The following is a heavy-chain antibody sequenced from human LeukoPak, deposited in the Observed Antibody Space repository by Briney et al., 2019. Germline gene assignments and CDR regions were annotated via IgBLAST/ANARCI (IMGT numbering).Heavy chain of an antibody. CDR2: TYYRSKWYY. D-gene: IGHD5-12*01. V-gene: IGHV6-1*01. J-gene: IGHJ4*02. CDR3: ARGATAHFDY. Sequence: SQTLSLTCAISGDSVSSNSVAWHWVRQSPSRGLEWLGRTYYRSKWYYDYAVSVKSRMTINPDTSKNQFSLQLNSVTPEDTAVYYCARGATAHFDYWGQGTLVTVSS. CDR1: GDSVSSNSVA.